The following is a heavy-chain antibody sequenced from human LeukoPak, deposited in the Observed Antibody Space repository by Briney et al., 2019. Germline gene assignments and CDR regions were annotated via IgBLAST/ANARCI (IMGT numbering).Heavy chain of an antibody. Sequence: GASVKVSCKASGYTFTGYYMHWVRQAPGQGLEWMGWINPNSGGTNYAQKFQGRVTMTRDTSISTAYMELRSLRSDDTAVYYCARVTLSEIVVFDIWGQGTMVTVSS. CDR1: GYTFTGYY. J-gene: IGHJ3*02. V-gene: IGHV1-2*02. D-gene: IGHD2-15*01. CDR3: ARVTLSEIVVFDI. CDR2: INPNSGGT.